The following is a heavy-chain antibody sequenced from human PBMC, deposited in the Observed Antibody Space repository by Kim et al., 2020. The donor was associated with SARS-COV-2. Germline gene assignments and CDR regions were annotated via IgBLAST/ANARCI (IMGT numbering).Heavy chain of an antibody. CDR1: GFTFSSYW. Sequence: GGSLRHSCAASGFTFSSYWMSWVRQAPGKGLEWVANIKRDGSEQYYVDSVRGRFTISRDNAKNSLYLQMNSLRAEDTAVYYCARRITISGVPIRRYFDLWGRGTLVTVSS. CDR3: ARRITISGVPIRRYFDL. J-gene: IGHJ2*01. V-gene: IGHV3-7*01. D-gene: IGHD3-3*01. CDR2: IKRDGSEQ.